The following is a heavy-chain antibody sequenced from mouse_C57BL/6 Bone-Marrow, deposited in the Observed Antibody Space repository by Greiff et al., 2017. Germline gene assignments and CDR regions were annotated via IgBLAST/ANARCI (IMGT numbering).Heavy chain of an antibody. CDR2: IYPSDSET. V-gene: IGHV1-61*01. J-gene: IGHJ4*01. D-gene: IGHD1-1*01. CDR3: ARHYYGRGTYAMDY. Sequence: QVQLQQPGAELVRPGSSVKLSCKASGYTFTSYWMDWVKQRPGQGLEWIGNIYPSDSETHYNQKFKDKATLTVDKSSSTAYMQLSSLTSEDSAVYYGARHYYGRGTYAMDYWGQGTSVTVSS. CDR1: GYTFTSYW.